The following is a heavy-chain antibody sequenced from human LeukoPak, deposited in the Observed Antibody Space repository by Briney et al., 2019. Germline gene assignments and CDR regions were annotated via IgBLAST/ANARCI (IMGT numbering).Heavy chain of an antibody. Sequence: SETLSLTCTVSGGSISSYYWRWIRQPPGKGLEWIGYVYYTGSTNYNPSLKSRVTISVDTSKNHFSLKLTSVTAADTAVYFCARLLAGTTKDYYHGMDVWGQGTTVTVSS. CDR1: GGSISSYY. J-gene: IGHJ6*02. CDR3: ARLLAGTTKDYYHGMDV. D-gene: IGHD1-7*01. CDR2: VYYTGST. V-gene: IGHV4-59*08.